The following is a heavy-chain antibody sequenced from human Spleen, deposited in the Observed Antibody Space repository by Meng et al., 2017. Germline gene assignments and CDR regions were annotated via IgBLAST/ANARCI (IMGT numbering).Heavy chain of an antibody. J-gene: IGHJ6*02. V-gene: IGHV1-18*01. D-gene: IGHD3-10*01. Sequence: ASVKVSCKASGYTFTSYGISWVRQAPGQGLEWMGWISAYNGNTNYAQKLQGRVTMTTDTSTSTAYMELRSLRSDDTAVYYCARDGPPSLWFGELLVIAYYYYGMDVWGQGTLVTVSS. CDR1: GYTFTSYG. CDR2: ISAYNGNT. CDR3: ARDGPPSLWFGELLVIAYYYYGMDV.